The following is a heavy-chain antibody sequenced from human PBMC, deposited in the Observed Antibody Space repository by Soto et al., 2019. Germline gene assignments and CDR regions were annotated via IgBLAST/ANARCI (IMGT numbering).Heavy chain of an antibody. V-gene: IGHV3-30*18. J-gene: IGHJ4*02. D-gene: IGHD6-25*01. CDR3: AKERLQFLDYFDY. CDR2: ISYDGSNK. Sequence: QVQLVESGGGVVQPGRSLRLSCAASGFTFSSYGMHWVRQAPGKGLEWVAVISYDGSNKYYADSVKGRFTISRDNSKNTLYLQMNSLRAEDTAVYYCAKERLQFLDYFDYWGQGTLVTVSS. CDR1: GFTFSSYG.